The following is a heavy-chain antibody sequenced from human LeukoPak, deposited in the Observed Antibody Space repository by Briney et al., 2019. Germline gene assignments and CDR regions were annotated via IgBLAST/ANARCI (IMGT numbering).Heavy chain of an antibody. CDR3: ASPQPGIQLWGPGAFDI. Sequence: ASVKVSCKASGGTFSSYTISWVRHAPGQGLEWMGGIIPIFGTPNNAQKFQGRVTITTDESTSKAYMELSSVRSEDTAVYYCASPQPGIQLWGPGAFDIWGQGTMVTVSS. CDR1: GGTFSSYT. CDR2: IIPIFGTP. J-gene: IGHJ3*02. V-gene: IGHV1-69*05. D-gene: IGHD5-18*01.